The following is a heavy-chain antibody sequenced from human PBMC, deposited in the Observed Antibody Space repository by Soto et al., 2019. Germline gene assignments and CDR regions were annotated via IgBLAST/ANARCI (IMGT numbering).Heavy chain of an antibody. V-gene: IGHV1-69*13. Sequence: SVKVSCKASGGTFSSYAISWVRQAPGQGLEWMGGIIPIFGTANYAQKFQGRVTITADESTSTAYMELSSLRSEDTAVYYCARSVTTYSSSSGGEDSYAMDVWGQGTTVTVSS. J-gene: IGHJ6*02. D-gene: IGHD6-6*01. CDR1: GGTFSSYA. CDR3: ARSVTTYSSSSGGEDSYAMDV. CDR2: IIPIFGTA.